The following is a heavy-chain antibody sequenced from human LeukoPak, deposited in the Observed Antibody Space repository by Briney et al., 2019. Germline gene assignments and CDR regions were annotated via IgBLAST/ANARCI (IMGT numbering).Heavy chain of an antibody. CDR3: ATIAAAGDYDFDY. CDR1: GFTFSSYA. Sequence: GGSLRLSCAASGFTFSSYAMHWIRQAPGKGLEWVAVISYDGSNKYYADSVKGRFTISRDNSKNTLYLQMNSLRAEDTAVYYCATIAAAGDYDFDYWGQGTLVTVSS. V-gene: IGHV3-30-3*01. D-gene: IGHD6-13*01. J-gene: IGHJ4*02. CDR2: ISYDGSNK.